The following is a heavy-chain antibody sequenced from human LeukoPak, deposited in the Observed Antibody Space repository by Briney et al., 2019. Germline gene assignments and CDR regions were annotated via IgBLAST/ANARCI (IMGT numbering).Heavy chain of an antibody. CDR2: IRYDGSNK. V-gene: IGHV3-30*02. D-gene: IGHD2-15*01. J-gene: IGHJ6*03. Sequence: GGSLRLSCAASGFTFSSYGMRWVRQAPGKGLEWVAFIRYDGSNKYYADSVKGRFTISRDNSKNTLYLQMNSLRAEDTAVYYCAKGLYCSGGSCYYMDVWGKGTTVTVSS. CDR3: AKGLYCSGGSCYYMDV. CDR1: GFTFSSYG.